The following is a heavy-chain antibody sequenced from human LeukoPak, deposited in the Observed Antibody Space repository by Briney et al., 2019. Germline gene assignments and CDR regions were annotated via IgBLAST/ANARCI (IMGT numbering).Heavy chain of an antibody. V-gene: IGHV4-59*01. J-gene: IGHJ4*02. D-gene: IGHD4-17*01. CDR1: GASIRTDY. CDR2: IYYSGGT. CDR3: ARDLGMTDGDDVSYFDY. Sequence: SETLSLTCNVSGASIRTDYWCWIRQPPGKGLEWVGHIYYSGGTRYNPSLKSRVTISVDTSKNQFSLKLNSVTAADTALYYCARDLGMTDGDDVSYFDYWGQGTLVTVSS.